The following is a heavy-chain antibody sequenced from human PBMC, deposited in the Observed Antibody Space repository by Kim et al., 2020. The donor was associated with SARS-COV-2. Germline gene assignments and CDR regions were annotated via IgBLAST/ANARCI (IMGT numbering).Heavy chain of an antibody. Sequence: SETLSLTCTVSGDSINSSNSFWGWIRQPPGKGLEWIGFVSSTGTTYYNPSVQSRVTISLDTSKNQFSLKVISVNAADTSVFYCARQLNPYVFGDYGIAYWGQGALVTVPS. J-gene: IGHJ4*02. D-gene: IGHD4-17*01. CDR3: ARQLNPYVFGDYGIAY. V-gene: IGHV4-39*01. CDR1: GDSINSSNSF. CDR2: VSSTGTT.